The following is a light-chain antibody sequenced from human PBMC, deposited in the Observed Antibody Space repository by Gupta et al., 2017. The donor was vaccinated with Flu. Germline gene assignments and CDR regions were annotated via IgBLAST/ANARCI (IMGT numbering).Light chain of an antibody. J-gene: IGLJ2*01. Sequence: SALTLPRSVSGSPGQSVTISFPGTSSDVGGYNYVSWHQKHPGKAPKLMIYDVSKRPSGVPDRFSGSKSGNTASLTISGLQAEDEADYYCCSYAGSYTLVFGGGTKLTVL. CDR2: DVS. CDR1: SSDVGGYNY. CDR3: CSYAGSYTLV. V-gene: IGLV2-11*01.